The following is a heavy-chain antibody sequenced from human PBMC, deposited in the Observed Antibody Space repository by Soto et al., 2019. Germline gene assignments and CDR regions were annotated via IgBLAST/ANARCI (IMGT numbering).Heavy chain of an antibody. J-gene: IGHJ6*02. CDR1: GYTFTSYG. Sequence: ASVKVSCKASGYTFTSYGISWVRQATGQGLEWMGWMNPNSGNTGYAQKFQGRVTMTRNTSISTAYMELSSLRSEDTAVYYCARGRSSSWYPDGYYYYGMDVWGQGTTVTVSS. CDR3: ARGRSSSWYPDGYYYYGMDV. D-gene: IGHD6-13*01. V-gene: IGHV1-8*02. CDR2: MNPNSGNT.